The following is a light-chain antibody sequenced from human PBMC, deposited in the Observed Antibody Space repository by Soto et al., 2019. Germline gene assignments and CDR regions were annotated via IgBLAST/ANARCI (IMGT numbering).Light chain of an antibody. CDR3: QQYGTSPRT. CDR2: AAS. V-gene: IGKV3-20*01. CDR1: QSVTSDC. Sequence: ENVLTQSPDTLSLSPGERATLSCRASQSVTSDCLAWYRQRPGQAPRLLIYAASSRATGIPDRFSGSGSGTDFTLTISRLGPEDFAVYYCQQYGTSPRTFGQGTKVDIK. J-gene: IGKJ1*01.